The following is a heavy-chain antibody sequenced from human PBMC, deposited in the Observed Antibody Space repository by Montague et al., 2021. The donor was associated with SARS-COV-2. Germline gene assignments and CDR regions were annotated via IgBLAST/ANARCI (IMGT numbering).Heavy chain of an antibody. CDR3: ARGTKRGFTNDYDSSGYASDY. J-gene: IGHJ4*02. CDR2: INHSGST. D-gene: IGHD3-22*01. Sequence: SETLSLTCAVYGGSFSGYYWSWIREPPGKGLEWIGVINHSGSTKCNQSLKSRVHISVDTYKNQFSLKLCSMSATDTAVYYCARGTKRGFTNDYDSSGYASDYWGQGTLVTVSS. V-gene: IGHV4-34*01. CDR1: GGSFSGYY.